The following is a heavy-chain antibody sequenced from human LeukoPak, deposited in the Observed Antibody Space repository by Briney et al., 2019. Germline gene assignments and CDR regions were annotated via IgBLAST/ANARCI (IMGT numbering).Heavy chain of an antibody. CDR2: TYFRSKWFN. Sequence: SQTLSLTCAISGDSVSSNSAAWNWIRHSPSRGLEWLGRTYFRSKWFNDYALSVKSRITINPDTSKSQFSLQLNSVTPEDTAVYFCARGVRYFDLWGRGTLVTVSS. J-gene: IGHJ2*01. CDR3: ARGVRYFDL. CDR1: GDSVSSNSAA. V-gene: IGHV6-1*01.